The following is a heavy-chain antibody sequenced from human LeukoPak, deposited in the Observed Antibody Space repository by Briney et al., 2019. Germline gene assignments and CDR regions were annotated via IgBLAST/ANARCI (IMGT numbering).Heavy chain of an antibody. D-gene: IGHD3-16*01. CDR1: GYTFTSYG. CDR2: IIPILGIA. CDR3: ARVWGASNPFDP. Sequence: SVKVSCKASGYTFTSYGISWVRQAPGQGLEWMGGIIPILGIANYAQKFQGRVTITADKSTSTAYMELSSLRSEDTAVYYCARVWGASNPFDPWGQGTLVTVSS. V-gene: IGHV1-69*10. J-gene: IGHJ5*02.